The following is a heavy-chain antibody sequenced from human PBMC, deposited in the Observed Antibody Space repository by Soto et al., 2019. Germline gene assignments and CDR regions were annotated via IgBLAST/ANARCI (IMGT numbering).Heavy chain of an antibody. Sequence: SETLSLTCTVSGGSIGGSNYFWGWIRQSPGTGLEWLGTIYSSGSTYYNPSLKSRITMSLDTSKNQFSLNLGSVTAADTAVYYCKRSRFRARRVTPMDVWGQGTKVTVSS. D-gene: IGHD2-15*01. CDR1: GGSIGGSNYF. J-gene: IGHJ6*02. V-gene: IGHV4-39*01. CDR2: IYSSGST. CDR3: KRSRFRARRVTPMDV.